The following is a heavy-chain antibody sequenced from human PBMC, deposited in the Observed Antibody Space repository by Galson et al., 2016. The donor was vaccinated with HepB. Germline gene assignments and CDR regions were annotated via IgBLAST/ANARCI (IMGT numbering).Heavy chain of an antibody. V-gene: IGHV3-30*04. CDR1: GFTFSSYA. CDR3: ARVSSGPNYFYYAMDV. CDR2: ISYDENIK. Sequence: SLRLSCAASGFTFSSYAMHWVRQAPGKGLEWVAIISYDENIKYYAASVKGRFTISRDNSKNTLFLQMNSLRAEDTAVYYCARVSSGPNYFYYAMDVWGQGTTVIVSS. J-gene: IGHJ6*02.